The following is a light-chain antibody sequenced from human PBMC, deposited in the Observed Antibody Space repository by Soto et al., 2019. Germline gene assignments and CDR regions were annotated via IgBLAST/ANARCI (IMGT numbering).Light chain of an antibody. CDR1: QGLSSD. V-gene: IGKV1-9*01. CDR3: RQLNSYPIT. CDR2: AAS. J-gene: IGKJ5*01. Sequence: DIQLTQSPSFLSASVGDRVTITCRASQGLSSDLAWYQQKPGKAPKLLIYAASTLQSGVPSRFSGSRSGTEFTLTISSLQPEDFATYYCRQLNSYPITFGQGTRLEIK.